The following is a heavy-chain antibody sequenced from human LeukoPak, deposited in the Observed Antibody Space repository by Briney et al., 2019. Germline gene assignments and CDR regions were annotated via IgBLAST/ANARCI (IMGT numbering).Heavy chain of an antibody. D-gene: IGHD6-13*01. V-gene: IGHV4-30-4*01. CDR2: NYYSGST. CDR1: GGSISSGDYY. J-gene: IGHJ6*02. CDR3: ARDGIAAAGKYYCCGMDV. Sequence: SETLSLTCTVYGGSISSGDYYWSWIRQPPGKGLEWFGYNYYSGSTYYNPSLKSRVTISVDTSKNQFSLKLRSVTAADTAVYYCARDGIAAAGKYYCCGMDVWGQGTTVTV.